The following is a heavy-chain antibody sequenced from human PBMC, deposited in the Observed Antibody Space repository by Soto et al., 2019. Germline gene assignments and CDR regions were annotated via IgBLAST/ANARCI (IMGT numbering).Heavy chain of an antibody. V-gene: IGHV4-39*01. CDR3: SRPAPEGFDP. J-gene: IGHJ5*02. CDR2: INYSGST. Sequence: QLQLQESGPGLVKTSETLSLTCTVSGGSISSSPYYWGWIRQPPGKGLEWIGSINYSGSTYYNPSLKSRLTLSLDTSKNQFSLRVTSVTAAETALYYCSRPAPEGFDPWGQGTLVTVSS. CDR1: GGSISSSPYY.